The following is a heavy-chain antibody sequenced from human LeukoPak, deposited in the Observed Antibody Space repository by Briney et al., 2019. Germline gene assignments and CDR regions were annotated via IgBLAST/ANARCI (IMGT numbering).Heavy chain of an antibody. J-gene: IGHJ4*02. CDR1: GFTFSSYW. CDR2: IKQDGSEK. V-gene: IGHV3-7*01. D-gene: IGHD3-22*01. CDR3: AREDDSSGYYYDYFDY. Sequence: GGSLRLSCAASGFTFSSYWMSWVRQAPGKGLEWVANIKQDGSEKYYVDSVKGRFTISRDNAMNSLYLQMNSLRAEDTAVYYCAREDDSSGYYYDYFDYWGQGTLVTVSS.